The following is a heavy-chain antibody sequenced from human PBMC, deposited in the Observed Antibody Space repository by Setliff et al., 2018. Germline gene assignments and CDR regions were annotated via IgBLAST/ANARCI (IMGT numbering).Heavy chain of an antibody. D-gene: IGHD4-4*01. CDR3: AREGPESDSSGYMDV. J-gene: IGHJ6*03. CDR1: GVSIGDTYYY. Sequence: SETLSLTCTVSGVSIGDTYYYWAWIRQPPGKGLEWVGSVSFSGSAYFSPSLKSRVAISLDTSKNHFSLKVTSVTVADTAVYYCAREGPESDSSGYMDVWGQGTTVTVSS. CDR2: VSFSGSA. V-gene: IGHV4-39*02.